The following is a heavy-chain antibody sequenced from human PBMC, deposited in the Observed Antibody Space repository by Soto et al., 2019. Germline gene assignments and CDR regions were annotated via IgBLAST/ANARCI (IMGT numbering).Heavy chain of an antibody. CDR2: LYYTGST. CDR3: ARVGATVTSQALGFDH. D-gene: IGHD4-17*01. V-gene: IGHV4-59*11. Sequence: SETLSLTCIVSGGSISSHYWSWVRQPPGKGLEWIGYLYYTGSTNYNASLKSQVTMSLDTSKNQFSLMLTSVTAADTAVYYCARVGATVTSQALGFDHWGQGILVTVSS. J-gene: IGHJ4*02. CDR1: GGSISSHY.